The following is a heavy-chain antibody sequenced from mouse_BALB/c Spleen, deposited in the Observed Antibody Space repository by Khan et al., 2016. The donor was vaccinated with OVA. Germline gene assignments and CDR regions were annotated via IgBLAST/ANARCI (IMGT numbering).Heavy chain of an antibody. J-gene: IGHJ3*01. CDR2: ISSDGDYT. CDR3: ARSHYGNLAY. CDR1: GFTFSTYA. Sequence: EVELVESGGGLVKPGGSLKLSCAASGFTFSTYAMSWVRQTPEKRLEWVATISSDGDYTYYPDNVTGRFTISRDNAKNTLYLQMSSLRSEDTARYYGARSHYGNLAYWGQGTLVTVSA. V-gene: IGHV5-9-3*01. D-gene: IGHD2-1*01.